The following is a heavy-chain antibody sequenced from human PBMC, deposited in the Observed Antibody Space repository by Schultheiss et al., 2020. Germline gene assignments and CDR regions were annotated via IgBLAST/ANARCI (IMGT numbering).Heavy chain of an antibody. D-gene: IGHD2-2*01. CDR2: ISWNSGSI. V-gene: IGHV3-9*01. Sequence: GGSLRLSCAASGFTFDDYAMHWVRQAPGKGLEWVSGISWNSGSIGYADSVKGRFTISRDNSKNTLYLQMNSLRAEDTAVYYCAKEGINIVVVPAAPHYYYYYGMDVWGQGTTVTVSS. J-gene: IGHJ6*02. CDR3: AKEGINIVVVPAAPHYYYYYGMDV. CDR1: GFTFDDYA.